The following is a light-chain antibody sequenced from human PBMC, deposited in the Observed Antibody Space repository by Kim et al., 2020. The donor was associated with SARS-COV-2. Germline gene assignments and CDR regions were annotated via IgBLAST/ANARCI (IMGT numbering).Light chain of an antibody. V-gene: IGLV2-18*02. J-gene: IGLJ1*01. CDR3: TSYTSSNTYV. Sequence: GQSGAISCTGTSSDVVGYNRVSWYQHPPGTAPKLIIYEVSHRPSGVPDRFSGSQSGNTASLTISGLQAEDEADYYCTSYTSSNTYVFGSGTKVTVL. CDR2: EVS. CDR1: SSDVVGYNR.